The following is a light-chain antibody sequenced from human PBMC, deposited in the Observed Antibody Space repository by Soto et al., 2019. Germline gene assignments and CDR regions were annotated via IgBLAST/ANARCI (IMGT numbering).Light chain of an antibody. CDR2: DAS. J-gene: IGKJ1*01. V-gene: IGKV3-20*01. CDR3: QQYGSSHWT. CDR1: QSVSSY. Sequence: EIVLTQSPATLSLSPGERATLSCRASQSVSSYLAWYQQKPGQAPRLLIYDASNRATGIPARFSGSGSGTDFTLTISRLEPEDFAVYYCQQYGSSHWTFGQGTRWISN.